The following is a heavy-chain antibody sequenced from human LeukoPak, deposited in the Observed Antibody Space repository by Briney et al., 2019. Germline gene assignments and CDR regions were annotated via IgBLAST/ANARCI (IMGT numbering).Heavy chain of an antibody. CDR3: AREDQSKYHNSRWFDP. V-gene: IGHV1-2*06. CDR1: GYTFTGYY. Sequence: ASVKVSCKASGYTFTGYYMHWVRQAPGQGLEWMGRINPNSDASNYAQKFQGRVTMTRDTSISTAYMELSRLRYDDTAVYYCAREDQSKYHNSRWFDPWGQGTLVTVSS. CDR2: INPNSDAS. D-gene: IGHD2-2*01. J-gene: IGHJ5*02.